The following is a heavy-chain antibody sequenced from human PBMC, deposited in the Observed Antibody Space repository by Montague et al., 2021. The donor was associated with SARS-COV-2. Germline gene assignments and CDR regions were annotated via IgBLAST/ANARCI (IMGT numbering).Heavy chain of an antibody. CDR3: ARGQVTIFGILIFFPAAGPLDG. Sequence: SETLSLTCAVYSGSFSDFYWTWIRQPPGKGLEWIGEINHTGSASYNPSLKSRVTLSVDTSKNQFSLKLQSVTAADTAVYYCARGQVTIFGILIFFPAAGPLDGWGQGTLVTVSS. V-gene: IGHV4-34*01. D-gene: IGHD3-3*01. CDR2: INHTGSA. CDR1: SGSFSDFY. J-gene: IGHJ3*01.